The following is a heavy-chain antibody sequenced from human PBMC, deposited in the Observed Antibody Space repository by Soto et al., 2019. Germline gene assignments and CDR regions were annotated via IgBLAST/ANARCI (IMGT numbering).Heavy chain of an antibody. V-gene: IGHV3-30*18. CDR1: GFTFSSYG. J-gene: IGHJ3*02. CDR3: AKDYGSGCDWLRVGDASDI. D-gene: IGHD6-19*01. Sequence: QVQLVESGGGVVQPGRSLRLSCAASGFTFSSYGMHWVRKAPGKGLEWVAVISYDGSNKYYADPVKGRFTISRDTSKNPLYLQMNSLRPEDTAVYYCAKDYGSGCDWLRVGDASDIWGQGTMVTVSS. CDR2: ISYDGSNK.